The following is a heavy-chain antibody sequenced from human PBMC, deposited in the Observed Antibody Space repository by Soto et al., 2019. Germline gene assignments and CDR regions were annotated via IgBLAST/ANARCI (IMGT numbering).Heavy chain of an antibody. CDR3: AKDSGSYYPSDY. J-gene: IGHJ4*02. Sequence: EVQLVESGGTLVQPGGSLRLSCAASGFTFSRFWMHWVRQAPGKGLEWVSRASPDGTSTSYADSVKGRFTISRDNAKNTLFMQMNSLRAEDTAVYYCAKDSGSYYPSDYWGQGTLVTVSS. D-gene: IGHD1-26*01. CDR2: ASPDGTST. V-gene: IGHV3-74*01. CDR1: GFTFSRFW.